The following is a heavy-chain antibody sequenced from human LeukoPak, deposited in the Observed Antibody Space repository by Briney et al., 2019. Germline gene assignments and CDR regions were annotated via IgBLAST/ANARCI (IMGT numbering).Heavy chain of an antibody. V-gene: IGHV1-2*02. J-gene: IGHJ3*02. CDR1: GYTLTGYY. Sequence: GASVKVSCKASGYTLTGYYMHWVRQAPGQGLEWMGWINPNSGGTNYAQKFQGRVTMTRDTSISTAYMELSRLRSDDTAVYYCAREYQLLYRSPDAFDIWGQGTMVTVSS. D-gene: IGHD2-2*02. CDR2: INPNSGGT. CDR3: AREYQLLYRSPDAFDI.